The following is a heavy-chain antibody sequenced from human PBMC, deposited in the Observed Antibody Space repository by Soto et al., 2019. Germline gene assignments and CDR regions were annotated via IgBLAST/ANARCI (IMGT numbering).Heavy chain of an antibody. CDR3: AKERGYDSNGYYYVIDY. D-gene: IGHD3-22*01. Sequence: GGSLRLSCAVSGFTFSNYAMSWVRQAPGKGLEWVSEITGTGGITYYADSVKGRFTISRDNSKNTLYLKMNSLRAEDTAVYHCAKERGYDSNGYYYVIDYWGQGSLVTVSS. V-gene: IGHV3-23*01. CDR1: GFTFSNYA. CDR2: ITGTGGIT. J-gene: IGHJ4*02.